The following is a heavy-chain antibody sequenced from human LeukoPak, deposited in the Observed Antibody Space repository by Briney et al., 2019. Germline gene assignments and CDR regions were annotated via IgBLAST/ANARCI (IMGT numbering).Heavy chain of an antibody. CDR3: AKPRDFEWSTYYYSYMDV. V-gene: IGHV3-23*01. CDR2: ISASGGRT. Sequence: PGGSLKLSCAASGFTLNSYAMNWVRQAPGKGPEWVSAISASGGRTYYADSVKGRFTISRDNSQNTLYLQMSSLRADDTAVYYCAKPRDFEWSTYYYSYMDVWGKGTTVTVSS. CDR1: GFTLNSYA. D-gene: IGHD3-9*01. J-gene: IGHJ6*03.